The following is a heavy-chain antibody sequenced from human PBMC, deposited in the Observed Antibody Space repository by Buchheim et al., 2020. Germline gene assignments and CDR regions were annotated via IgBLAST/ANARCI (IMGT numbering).Heavy chain of an antibody. J-gene: IGHJ4*01. CDR1: GFAVSTNY. CDR2: IYGAGST. Sequence: EVQLVESGGGLIQPGGSLRLSCGASGFAVSTNYMGWVRQAPRKGLEWVSVIYGAGSTYYADSVKGRFTISRDNSKNSVYLQMNGLRAEDTAVYYCARATAGLDYWGHGTL. V-gene: IGHV3-53*01. CDR3: ARATAGLDY. D-gene: IGHD6-13*01.